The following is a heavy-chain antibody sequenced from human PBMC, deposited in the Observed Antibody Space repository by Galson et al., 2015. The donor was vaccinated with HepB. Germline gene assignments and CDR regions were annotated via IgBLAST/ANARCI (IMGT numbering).Heavy chain of an antibody. D-gene: IGHD3-10*01. CDR1: GFTFSSYA. CDR2: ISGSGGST. Sequence: SLRLSCAASGFTFSSYAMSWVRQAPGKGLEWVSAISGSGGSTYYADSVKGRFTISRDNSKNTLYLQMNSLRAEDTAVYYCAKAIAGWFGELMGYFDYWGQGTLVTVSS. CDR3: AKAIAGWFGELMGYFDY. J-gene: IGHJ4*02. V-gene: IGHV3-23*01.